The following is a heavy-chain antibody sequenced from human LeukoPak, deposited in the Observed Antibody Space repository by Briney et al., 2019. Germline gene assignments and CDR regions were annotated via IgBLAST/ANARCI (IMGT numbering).Heavy chain of an antibody. CDR3: AKPGGGYSSGWFY. D-gene: IGHD6-19*01. J-gene: IGHJ4*02. V-gene: IGHV3-30*04. Sequence: PGGSLRLSCAASGFTFSGYAMHWVRQAPGKGLEWVAVITYDGSNKFYADSVKGRFTISRDNSKNTLYLQMNSLRAEDTAVYYCAKPGGGYSSGWFYWGQGTLVTVSS. CDR1: GFTFSGYA. CDR2: ITYDGSNK.